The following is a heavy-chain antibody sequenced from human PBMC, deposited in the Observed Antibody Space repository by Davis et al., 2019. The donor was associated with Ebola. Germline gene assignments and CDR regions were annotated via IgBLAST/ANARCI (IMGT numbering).Heavy chain of an antibody. V-gene: IGHV4-39*07. Sequence: SETLSLTCTVSGGSISSSSYYWGWIRQPPGNGLEWIGSIYYSGSTNYNPSLKSRVTISVDTSKNQFSLKLSSVTAADTSVYYCARGPTVINFDYWGQGTLVTVSS. CDR2: IYYSGST. CDR1: GGSISSSSYY. J-gene: IGHJ4*02. D-gene: IGHD4-17*01. CDR3: ARGPTVINFDY.